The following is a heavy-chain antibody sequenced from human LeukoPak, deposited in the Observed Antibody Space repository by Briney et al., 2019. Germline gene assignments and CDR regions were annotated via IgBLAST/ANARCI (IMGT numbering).Heavy chain of an antibody. CDR1: GYVFITDW. Sequence: PGESLQISCQASGYVFITDWIGWVRQMAGKGLECMGIIYPADSRTTYSPSFQGQDTMSADKSINTAYLQWSSLQASDTAMYYCARLTIVRGLISGIDVWGQGTTVTVSS. CDR3: ARLTIVRGLISGIDV. CDR2: IYPADSRT. D-gene: IGHD3-10*01. V-gene: IGHV5-51*01. J-gene: IGHJ6*02.